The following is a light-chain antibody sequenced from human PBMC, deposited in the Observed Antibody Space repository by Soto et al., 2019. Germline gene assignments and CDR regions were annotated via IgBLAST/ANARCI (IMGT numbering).Light chain of an antibody. CDR1: NSDVGTHNL. J-gene: IGLJ1*01. Sequence: QSVLTQPASVSGSPGQSITISCTGTNSDVGTHNLVSWYQQHPGKAPKLIIYEGTKRPSGVSNRFSGSKSGNTASLTISGLQAEDEADYYCCSYALLLGTGTQVTVL. CDR2: EGT. CDR3: CSYALL. V-gene: IGLV2-23*01.